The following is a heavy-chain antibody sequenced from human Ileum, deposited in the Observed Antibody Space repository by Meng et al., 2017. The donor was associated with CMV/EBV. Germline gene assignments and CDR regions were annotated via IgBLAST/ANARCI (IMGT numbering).Heavy chain of an antibody. CDR1: FTFSSYA. Sequence: FTFSSYAMHWVRQAPGKGLEWVAVISYDGSNKYYADSVKGRFTISRDNSKNTLYLQMNSLRAEDTAVYYCARDPGYCSSTSCYRHLTNWGQGTLVTVSS. V-gene: IGHV3-30*04. D-gene: IGHD2-2*01. CDR3: ARDPGYCSSTSCYRHLTN. J-gene: IGHJ4*02. CDR2: ISYDGSNK.